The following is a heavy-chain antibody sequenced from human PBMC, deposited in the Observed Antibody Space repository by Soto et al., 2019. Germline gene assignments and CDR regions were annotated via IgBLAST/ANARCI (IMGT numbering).Heavy chain of an antibody. CDR2: LSRRGFST. CDR3: ARDRAVDGSHGICLEAFDI. Sequence: EVQLLESGGDLVQPGGSLRLSCAASGFTFNAYALTWVRQVPGKVLEWVSSLSRRGFSTHYAETVKGRFTISRDNIKKTVDLEMTRRRAEDTAVYYCARDRAVDGSHGICLEAFDIWGQGTLVTAAS. V-gene: IGHV3-23*01. J-gene: IGHJ3*02. CDR1: GFTFNAYA. D-gene: IGHD2-8*01.